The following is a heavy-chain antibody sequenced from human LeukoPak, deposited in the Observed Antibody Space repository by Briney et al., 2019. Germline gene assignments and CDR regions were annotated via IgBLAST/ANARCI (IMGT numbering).Heavy chain of an antibody. V-gene: IGHV3-30*18. CDR3: AKDPGYNWNYLDY. CDR2: ISYDGSNK. CDR1: GFTFSSYG. D-gene: IGHD1-20*01. J-gene: IGHJ4*02. Sequence: PGGSLRLSCAASGFTFSSYGMHWVRQAPGKGLEWVAVISYDGSNKYYADSVKGRFTISRDNSKNTLYLQMNSLRAEDTAVYYCAKDPGYNWNYLDYWGQGTLVTVSS.